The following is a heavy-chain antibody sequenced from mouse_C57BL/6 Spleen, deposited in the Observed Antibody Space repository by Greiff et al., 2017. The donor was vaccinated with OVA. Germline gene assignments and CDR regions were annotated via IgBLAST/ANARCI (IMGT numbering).Heavy chain of an antibody. D-gene: IGHD2-3*01. CDR3: ARSWGDGYYFDY. J-gene: IGHJ2*01. CDR1: GYTFTSYT. Sequence: VHLVESGAELARPGASVKMSCKASGYTFTSYTMHWVKQRPGQGLEWIGYINPSSGYTKYNQKFKDKATLTADKSSSTAYMQLSSLTSEDSAVYYCARSWGDGYYFDYWGQGTTLTVSS. V-gene: IGHV1-4*01. CDR2: INPSSGYT.